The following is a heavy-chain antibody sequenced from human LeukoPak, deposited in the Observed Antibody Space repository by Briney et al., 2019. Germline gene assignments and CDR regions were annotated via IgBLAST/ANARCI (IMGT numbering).Heavy chain of an antibody. D-gene: IGHD2/OR15-2a*01. J-gene: IGHJ4*02. Sequence: GESLKISCKGSGYTFPNYWIGWVRQMPGKGLEWMGIIYPSDSDTRYSPSFQGQVTISVDKSINTAYLQWNSLKPSDTAMYYCARRQTAESCTRNPDCYFDSWGQGTLVTVSS. V-gene: IGHV5-51*01. CDR1: GYTFPNYW. CDR3: ARRQTAESCTRNPDCYFDS. CDR2: IYPSDSDT.